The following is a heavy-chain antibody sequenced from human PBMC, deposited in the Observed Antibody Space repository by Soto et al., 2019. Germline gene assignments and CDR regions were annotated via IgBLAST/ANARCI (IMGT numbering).Heavy chain of an antibody. Sequence: QLQLQESGPGLVKPSETLSLTCTVSDGSISSSSYYWGWIRQPPGKGLEWIGSIYYSGSTYYNPSLKSRVTLSVDTSKNQFSLKLSSVTAADTAVYYCARHAVEEPRRFLEWLSWANQFDYWGQGTLVTVSS. J-gene: IGHJ4*02. D-gene: IGHD3-3*01. V-gene: IGHV4-39*01. CDR2: IYYSGST. CDR3: ARHAVEEPRRFLEWLSWANQFDY. CDR1: DGSISSSSYY.